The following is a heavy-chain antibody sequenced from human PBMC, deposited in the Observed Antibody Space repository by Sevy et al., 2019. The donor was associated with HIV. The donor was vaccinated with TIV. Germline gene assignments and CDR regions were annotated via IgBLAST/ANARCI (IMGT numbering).Heavy chain of an antibody. Sequence: GGSLRLSCATSGFPFSSYAMSWVRQAPGKGLEWVSAISGSGGSTYYADSVKGRFTISRDNSKNTLYLQMNSLRAEDTAVYYCAKVAYYYGSGSLPLFDYWGQGTLVTVSS. CDR2: ISGSGGST. CDR3: AKVAYYYGSGSLPLFDY. CDR1: GFPFSSYA. V-gene: IGHV3-23*01. D-gene: IGHD3-10*01. J-gene: IGHJ4*02.